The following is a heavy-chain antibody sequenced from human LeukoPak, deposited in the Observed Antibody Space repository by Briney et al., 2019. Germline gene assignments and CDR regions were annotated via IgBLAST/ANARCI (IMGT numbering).Heavy chain of an antibody. CDR3: AKGLGYCSSTSCYATGAFDI. CDR1: GFTFSSYS. V-gene: IGHV3-23*01. D-gene: IGHD2-2*01. CDR2: ISGSGGST. Sequence: GGSLRLSCAASGFTFSSYSMNWVRQAPGKGLEWVSGISGSGGSTHYADSVKGRFTISRDNSKNTLHLQMNSLRAEDTAVYYCAKGLGYCSSTSCYATGAFDIWGQGTMVTVSS. J-gene: IGHJ3*02.